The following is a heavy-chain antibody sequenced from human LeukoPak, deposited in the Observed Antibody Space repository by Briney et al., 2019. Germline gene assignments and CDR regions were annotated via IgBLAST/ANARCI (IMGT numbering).Heavy chain of an antibody. J-gene: IGHJ3*02. Sequence: GGSLRLSCAASGFTVSSNYMSWVRQAPGKGLEWVSVIYSGGSTYYADSVKGRFTISRDNSKNTLYLQMNSLRAEDTATYYCAKGWSGYFRSPFDIWGHGTMVIVSS. CDR2: IYSGGST. D-gene: IGHD3-3*01. V-gene: IGHV3-66*01. CDR3: AKGWSGYFRSPFDI. CDR1: GFTVSSNY.